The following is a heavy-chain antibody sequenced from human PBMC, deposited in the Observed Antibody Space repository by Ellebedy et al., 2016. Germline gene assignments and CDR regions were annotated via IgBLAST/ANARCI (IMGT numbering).Heavy chain of an antibody. Sequence: ASVKVSXXASGYTFTDYYIHWVRQATGQGLEWMGWMNPNSGNTGFAQKFQGRVTMTRDTSISTAYMELSSLRSEDTAVYYCAREPENYSSSYGYWGQGTLVTVSS. CDR3: AREPENYSSSYGY. CDR2: MNPNSGNT. CDR1: GYTFTDYY. V-gene: IGHV1-8*02. D-gene: IGHD6-13*01. J-gene: IGHJ4*02.